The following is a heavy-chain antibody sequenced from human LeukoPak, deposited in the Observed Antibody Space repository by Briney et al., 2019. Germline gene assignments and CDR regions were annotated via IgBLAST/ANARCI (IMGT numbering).Heavy chain of an antibody. J-gene: IGHJ4*02. CDR2: ISYSGST. V-gene: IGHV4-59*07. Sequence: PSDTLSLTCTVSGGSISSYYWGWIRQPPGKGLEWIGYISYSGSTNYNPSLKSRVIISVVTSKNQFSLKLSSVTAADTAVYHCARVIAAAELTFDYWGQGTLVTVSS. CDR1: GGSISSYY. CDR3: ARVIAAAELTFDY. D-gene: IGHD6-13*01.